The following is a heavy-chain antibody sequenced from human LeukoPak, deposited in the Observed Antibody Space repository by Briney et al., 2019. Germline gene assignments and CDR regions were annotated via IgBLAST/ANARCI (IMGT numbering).Heavy chain of an antibody. CDR1: GFTFSSYE. Sequence: GGSLRLSCAASGFTFSSYEMNWVRQAPGKGLEWVSYISSSGSTIYYADSVKGRFAISRDNSKNTLYLQMNSLRAEDTAVYYCATRIAVAGTVYWGQGTLVTVSS. CDR2: ISSSGSTI. CDR3: ATRIAVAGTVY. J-gene: IGHJ4*02. D-gene: IGHD6-19*01. V-gene: IGHV3-48*03.